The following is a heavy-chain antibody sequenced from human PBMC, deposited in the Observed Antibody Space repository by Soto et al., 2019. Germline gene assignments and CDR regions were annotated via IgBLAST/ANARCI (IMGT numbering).Heavy chain of an antibody. V-gene: IGHV2-26*01. Sequence: QVTLKESGPVLVKPTETLTLTCTVSGFSLSNARMGVSWIRQPPGKALEWLAHIFSNDEKSYSTSLKSRLTSSTDTTKSQVVLTMTKMDPVETATYCCARIGVVVAAKGGGWFDPWGQGTLVTVSA. J-gene: IGHJ5*02. CDR2: IFSNDEK. D-gene: IGHD2-15*01. CDR3: ARIGVVVAAKGGGWFDP. CDR1: GFSLSNARMG.